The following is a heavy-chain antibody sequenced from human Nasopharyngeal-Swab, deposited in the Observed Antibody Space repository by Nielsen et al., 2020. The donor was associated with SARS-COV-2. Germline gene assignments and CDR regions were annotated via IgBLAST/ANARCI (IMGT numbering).Heavy chain of an antibody. J-gene: IGHJ4*02. CDR2: IYPGDSDT. CDR1: GYLFPAYW. CDR3: ARGIDFDY. Sequence: GESLKISCTGSGYLFPAYWIAWVRQLPGKGLEWLGIIYPGDSDTTYSPSFQGRVTLSADKSIHTAYLQWSSLQASDTGIYYCARGIDFDYWGQGTLVTVSS. V-gene: IGHV5-51*01.